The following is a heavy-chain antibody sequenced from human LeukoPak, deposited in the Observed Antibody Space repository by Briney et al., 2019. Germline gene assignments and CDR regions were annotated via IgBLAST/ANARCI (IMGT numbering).Heavy chain of an antibody. CDR3: ARDLPYCGGDCLTFDY. D-gene: IGHD2-21*01. CDR1: GFTFSSYS. CDR2: ISSSSSYI. Sequence: GGSLRLSCAASGFTFSSYSMNWVRQAPGKGLEWVSSISSSSSYIYYADSVKGRFTISRDNAKNSLYLQMNSLRAEDTAVYYCARDLPYCGGDCLTFDYWGQGTLVTVSS. V-gene: IGHV3-21*01. J-gene: IGHJ4*02.